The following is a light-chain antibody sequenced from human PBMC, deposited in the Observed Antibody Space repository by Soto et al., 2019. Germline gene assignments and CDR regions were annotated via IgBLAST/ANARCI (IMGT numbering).Light chain of an antibody. V-gene: IGKV3-11*01. Sequence: EIVLTQSPATLSLSPGGRATLSCRASQTVTNHLAWYQQKAGHAPRLLIFDASTRASGIPPRFSGSGSGTDFTLTISRVDPDDFAVYYCQQRMNWPLTFGGGTRVEIK. CDR3: QQRMNWPLT. J-gene: IGKJ4*01. CDR2: DAS. CDR1: QTVTNH.